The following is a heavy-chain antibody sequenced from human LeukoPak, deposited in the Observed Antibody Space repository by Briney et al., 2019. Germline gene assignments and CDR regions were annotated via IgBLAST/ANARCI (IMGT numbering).Heavy chain of an antibody. CDR3: ARVRTGVATGFDY. V-gene: IGHV1-3*03. CDR1: GYTFTGYY. J-gene: IGHJ4*02. D-gene: IGHD5-12*01. Sequence: ASVKVSCKASGYTFTGYYMHWVRQAPGQRLECMGWINAGNGNTKYSQEFQGRVTITRDTSASTAYMELSSLRSEGMAVYYCARVRTGVATGFDYWGQGTLVTVSS. CDR2: INAGNGNT.